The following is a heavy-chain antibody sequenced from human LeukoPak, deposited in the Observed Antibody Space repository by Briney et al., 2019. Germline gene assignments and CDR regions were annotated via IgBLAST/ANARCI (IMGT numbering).Heavy chain of an antibody. CDR2: IKTDGSDK. D-gene: IGHD5-18*01. J-gene: IGHJ4*02. CDR3: GRDGGYSVDY. CDR1: GFTFTSHW. Sequence: GGSLRLSCAASGFTFTSHWMSWIRQVPGKGLGWVANIKTDGSDKYYVDSVKGRFTISRDNAQSSLYLQMNNLRGEDTAVYYCGRDGGYSVDYCGQGTLVTVSA. V-gene: IGHV3-7*01.